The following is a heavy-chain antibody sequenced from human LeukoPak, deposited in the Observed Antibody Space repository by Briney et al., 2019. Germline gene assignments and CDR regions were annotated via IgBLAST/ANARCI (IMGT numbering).Heavy chain of an antibody. D-gene: IGHD3/OR15-3a*01. J-gene: IGHJ4*02. Sequence: SGGSLRLSCAASGFTFSSSWMIWVRQAPGKGLEWVANIKQDGSEKYYVDSVKGRFTISRDNAKNSLCLQMNSLRAEDTAVYYCARDLDWGCFDYWGQGTLVTVSS. V-gene: IGHV3-7*04. CDR1: GFTFSSSW. CDR2: IKQDGSEK. CDR3: ARDLDWGCFDY.